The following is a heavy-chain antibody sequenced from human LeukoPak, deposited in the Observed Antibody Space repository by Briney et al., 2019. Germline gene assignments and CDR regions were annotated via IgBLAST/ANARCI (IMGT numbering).Heavy chain of an antibody. Sequence: GGSLRLSCAASGFTFKTYAMHWVRQAPGKGLEWLAVIWYDGKFKYYGDSVMGRISISRDNSKATLDLQMDNLRAEDSGVYYCARGFGSGASSVQFWGQGTLVTVSS. CDR3: ARGFGSGASSVQF. J-gene: IGHJ4*02. CDR1: GFTFKTYA. D-gene: IGHD2-15*01. V-gene: IGHV3-33*01. CDR2: IWYDGKFK.